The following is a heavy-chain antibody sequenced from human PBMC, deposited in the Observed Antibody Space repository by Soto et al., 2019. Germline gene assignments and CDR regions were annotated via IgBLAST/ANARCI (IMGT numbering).Heavy chain of an antibody. CDR3: ARRGYGSRWPNVYMDV. J-gene: IGHJ6*03. D-gene: IGHD6-13*01. Sequence: EVQLVEAGGGLVQPGGSLRLSCAASGFTFSTSWMHWVRQAPGKGLEYVSGISNNGAHTDYAKSVKGRFTISRDNSENTLYLQMGSLRAEDMALYYCARRGYGSRWPNVYMDVWGKGTTVTVSS. CDR1: GFTFSTSW. CDR2: ISNNGAHT. V-gene: IGHV3-64*01.